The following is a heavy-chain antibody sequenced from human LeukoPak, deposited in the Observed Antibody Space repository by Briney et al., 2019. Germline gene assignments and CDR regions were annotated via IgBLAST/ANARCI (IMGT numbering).Heavy chain of an antibody. CDR2: INPNSGGT. CDR1: GYTFTGYY. V-gene: IGHV1-2*02. J-gene: IGHJ4*02. CDR3: ARIISSGYGDFDH. Sequence: ASVKVSCKASGYTFTGYYMHWVRQAPGQGLEWMGWINPNSGGTNYAQKFQGRVTMTRDTSISTAYMELSRLRSDDTAVYYCARIISSGYGDFDHWGQGTLVTVSS. D-gene: IGHD3-22*01.